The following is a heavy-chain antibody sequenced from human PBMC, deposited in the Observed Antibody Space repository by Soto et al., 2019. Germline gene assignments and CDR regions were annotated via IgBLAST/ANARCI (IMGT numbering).Heavy chain of an antibody. V-gene: IGHV4-59*01. J-gene: IGHJ4*02. CDR2: IYYSGST. Sequence: SETLSLTCTVSGGSINDFYWSWIRQPPGKGLEWIGYIYYSGSTDYNPSLKGRVTISVDTSKNQFSLKLRSVTAADTAVYYCARVGGGAARTFDYWGQGTLVTVSS. CDR1: GGSINDFY. D-gene: IGHD6-6*01. CDR3: ARVGGGAARTFDY.